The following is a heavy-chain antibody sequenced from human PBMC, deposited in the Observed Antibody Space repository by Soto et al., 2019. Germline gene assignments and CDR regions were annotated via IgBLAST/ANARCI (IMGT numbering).Heavy chain of an antibody. J-gene: IGHJ6*03. D-gene: IGHD3-16*01. V-gene: IGHV4-31*03. CDR3: ARGSKGQSPRWVYYYYMDV. CDR1: GGSISSGGYY. Sequence: ASETLSLTCTVSGGSISSGGYYWSWIRQHPGKGLEWIGYIYYSGSTYYNPSLKSRVTISVDTSKNQFSLKLSSVTAADTAVYYCARGSKGQSPRWVYYYYMDVWGKGTTVTVSS. CDR2: IYYSGST.